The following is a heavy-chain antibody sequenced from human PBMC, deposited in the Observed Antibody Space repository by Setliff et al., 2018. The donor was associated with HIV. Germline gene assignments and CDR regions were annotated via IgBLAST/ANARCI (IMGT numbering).Heavy chain of an antibody. CDR2: VYHSGTT. Sequence: SETLSLTCAVSGYSISTAYYWGWIRQPPGKGLEWIGSVYHSGTTYYNPSLKSRVTISVDMSNNQFSLKVTSVTAADTAVYYCARSGSYVGPIQHWGQGTLVTVSS. CDR1: GYSISTAYY. CDR3: ARSGSYVGPIQH. J-gene: IGHJ1*01. V-gene: IGHV4-38-2*01. D-gene: IGHD3-10*02.